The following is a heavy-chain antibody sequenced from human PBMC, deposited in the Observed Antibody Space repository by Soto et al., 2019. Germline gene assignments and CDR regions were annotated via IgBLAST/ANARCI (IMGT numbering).Heavy chain of an antibody. Sequence: QVQLVQSGAEVKKPGASVKVSCKASGYTFTSYGISWVRQAPGQGLEWMGWISAYNGNTNYAQKLQGRVTMTTDTSTSTDYMELRSLRSDDTAVYCCAREGGPRYSYGYEGFVSDSWGQGTLVTVSS. D-gene: IGHD5-18*01. V-gene: IGHV1-18*04. CDR2: ISAYNGNT. CDR1: GYTFTSYG. CDR3: AREGGPRYSYGYEGFVSDS. J-gene: IGHJ4*02.